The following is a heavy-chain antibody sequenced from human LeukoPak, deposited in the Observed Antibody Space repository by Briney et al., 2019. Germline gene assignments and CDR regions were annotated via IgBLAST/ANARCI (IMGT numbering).Heavy chain of an antibody. Sequence: SETLSLTCTVSGGSVSSGSYYWRWIRQPPGKGLEWIGYIYYTGSTNYNPSLKSRVTISIDTSKNQFSLKLSSVTAADTAVYYCARGVPYWGQGTLVTVSS. D-gene: IGHD3-10*01. CDR3: ARGVPY. CDR1: GGSVSSGSYY. CDR2: IYYTGST. J-gene: IGHJ4*02. V-gene: IGHV4-61*01.